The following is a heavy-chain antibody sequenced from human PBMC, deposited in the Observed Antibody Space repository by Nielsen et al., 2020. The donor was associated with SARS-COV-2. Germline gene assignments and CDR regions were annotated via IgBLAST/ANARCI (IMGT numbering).Heavy chain of an antibody. CDR2: INSDGSST. J-gene: IGHJ5*02. Sequence: GESLKISCAASGFTFSSYWMHWVRQAPGKGLVWVSRINSDGSSTSYADSVKGRFTISRDNAKNSLYLQMNSLRAEDTAVYYCARMYNFNWFDPWGQGTLVTVSS. CDR1: GFTFSSYW. D-gene: IGHD1-20*01. V-gene: IGHV3-74*01. CDR3: ARMYNFNWFDP.